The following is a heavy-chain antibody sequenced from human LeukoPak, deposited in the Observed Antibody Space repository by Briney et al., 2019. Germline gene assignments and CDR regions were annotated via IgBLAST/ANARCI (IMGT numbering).Heavy chain of an antibody. CDR2: INSDGSST. CDR1: GFTFSSYW. V-gene: IGHV3-74*01. Sequence: GGSLRLSCAASGFTFSSYWMHWVRQAPGKGLVWVSRINSDGSSTSYADSVKGRFTISRDNAKNTLYLQMNSLRAEDTAVYYCARRVGYCRSTSCYWWCDPWGEGTLLTVPS. CDR3: ARRVGYCRSTSCYWWCDP. J-gene: IGHJ5*02. D-gene: IGHD2-2*01.